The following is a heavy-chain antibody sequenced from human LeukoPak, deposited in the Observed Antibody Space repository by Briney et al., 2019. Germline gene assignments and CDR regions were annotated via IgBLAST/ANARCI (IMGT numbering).Heavy chain of an antibody. V-gene: IGHV5-51*01. Sequence: GESLKISCQGSGYSFTSYWIGWVRQMPGKGLEWMGIIYPGDSDTRYSPSFQGQVTISADKSISTAYLQWSSLKASDTAMYYCARHRYYGSGSSEYYMDVWGKGTTVTVSS. CDR3: ARHRYYGSGSSEYYMDV. CDR1: GYSFTSYW. J-gene: IGHJ6*03. D-gene: IGHD3-10*01. CDR2: IYPGDSDT.